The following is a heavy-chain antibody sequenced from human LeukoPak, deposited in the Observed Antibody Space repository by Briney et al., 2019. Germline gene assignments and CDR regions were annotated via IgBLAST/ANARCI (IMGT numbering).Heavy chain of an antibody. CDR2: ISTDGYTT. CDR3: VVGGSPGY. CDR1: GLAFSAYT. V-gene: IGHV3-74*01. D-gene: IGHD2-15*01. Sequence: GGSLRLSCAASGLAFSAYTMHWVRQAPRKGLVWVSRISTDGYTTDYADFVQGRFTASRDNTKNTWSLEMNSLRAEDTAVYYCVVGGSPGYWGQGTLVTVSS. J-gene: IGHJ4*02.